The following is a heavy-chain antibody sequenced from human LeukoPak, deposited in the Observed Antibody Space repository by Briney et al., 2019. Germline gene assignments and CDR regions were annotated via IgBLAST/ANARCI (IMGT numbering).Heavy chain of an antibody. CDR1: GDSISRNDYY. V-gene: IGHV4-39*07. Sequence: SETLSLTCTASGDSISRNDYYWGWIRQPPGKGLEWIGEINHSGSTNYNPSLKSRVTISVDTSKNQFSLKLSSVTAADTAVYYCASGGYDYFKDWGQGTLVTVSS. CDR3: ASGGYDYFKD. CDR2: INHSGST. D-gene: IGHD3-3*01. J-gene: IGHJ4*02.